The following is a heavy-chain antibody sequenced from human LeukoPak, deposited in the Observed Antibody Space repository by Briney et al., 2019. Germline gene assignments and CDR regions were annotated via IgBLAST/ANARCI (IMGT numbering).Heavy chain of an antibody. Sequence: SETLSLTCTVSGGSISSSSYYWGWIRQPPGKGLEWIGSIYFSGSTYYNPSLKSRVTISVDTSRNQFSMNLNSVTAADTAVYYCAKGAGPPWFDPWGQGTLVTVSS. V-gene: IGHV4-39*07. CDR1: GGSISSSSYY. CDR2: IYFSGST. D-gene: IGHD6-19*01. CDR3: AKGAGPPWFDP. J-gene: IGHJ5*02.